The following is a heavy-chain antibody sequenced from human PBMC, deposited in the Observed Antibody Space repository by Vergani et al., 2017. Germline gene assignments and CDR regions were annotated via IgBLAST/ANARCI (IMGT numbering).Heavy chain of an antibody. CDR3: ARDVSPSAYCGGDCYSYFDD. D-gene: IGHD2-21*01. V-gene: IGHV3-30-3*01. Sequence: QVQLVESGGGVVQPGRSLRLSCAASGFTFSSYAMHWVRQAPGKGLEWVAVISYDGSNKYYADSVKGRFTISRDNSKNTLYLQMNSLRAEDTAVYYCARDVSPSAYCGGDCYSYFDDWGQGTLVTVSS. J-gene: IGHJ4*02. CDR1: GFTFSSYA. CDR2: ISYDGSNK.